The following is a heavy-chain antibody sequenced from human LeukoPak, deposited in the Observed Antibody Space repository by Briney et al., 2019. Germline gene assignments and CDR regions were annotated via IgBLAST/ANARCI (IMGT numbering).Heavy chain of an antibody. D-gene: IGHD5-12*01. J-gene: IGHJ6*02. CDR2: IIPIFGTA. V-gene: IGHV1-69*13. CDR1: GGTFSSYA. Sequence: SVKVSCKASGGTFSSYAISWVRQAPGQGLEWMGGIIPIFGTANYAQKFQGRVTITADESTSTAYMELSSLRSEDTAVYYCVRGKGRGYSGYDPLYYYYGMDVWGQGTTVTVSS. CDR3: VRGKGRGYSGYDPLYYYYGMDV.